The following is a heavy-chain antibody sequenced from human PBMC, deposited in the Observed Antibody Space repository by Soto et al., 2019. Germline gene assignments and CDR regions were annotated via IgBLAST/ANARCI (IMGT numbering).Heavy chain of an antibody. CDR1: GGSISSSSYY. CDR3: AIEPVVHEGTYGMDV. CDR2: IYYSGST. Sequence: SETLSLTCTVSGGSISSSSYYWGWIRQPPGKGLEWIGSIYYSGSTYYNPSLKSRVTISVDTSKNQFSLKLSSVTAADTAVYYCAIEPVVHEGTYGMDVWGQGTTVTVSS. D-gene: IGHD2-8*02. J-gene: IGHJ6*02. V-gene: IGHV4-39*01.